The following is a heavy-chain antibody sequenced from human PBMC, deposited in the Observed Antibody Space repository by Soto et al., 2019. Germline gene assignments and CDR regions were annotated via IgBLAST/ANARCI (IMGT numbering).Heavy chain of an antibody. CDR2: ISYDGSNK. CDR3: AKGLSLLGSGYGISDY. J-gene: IGHJ4*02. D-gene: IGHD5-12*01. Sequence: QVQLVESGGGVVQPGRSLRLSCAASGFTFSSYGMHWVRQAPGKGLEWVAVISYDGSNKYYADSVKGRFTISRDNSKNTLYLQMNSLRAEDTAVYYCAKGLSLLGSGYGISDYWGQGTLVTVSS. CDR1: GFTFSSYG. V-gene: IGHV3-30*18.